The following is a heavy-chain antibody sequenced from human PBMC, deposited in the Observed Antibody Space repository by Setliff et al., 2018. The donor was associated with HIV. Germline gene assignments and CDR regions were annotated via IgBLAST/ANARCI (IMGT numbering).Heavy chain of an antibody. V-gene: IGHV4-59*08. D-gene: IGHD3-22*01. J-gene: IGHJ3*02. CDR2: IYYSGTS. Sequence: PSETLSLTCTVSGGSISSHYWSWIRQPPGKGLEWIGSIYYSGTSNYNSSLKSRIVISLDTSKKQFSLHFYSVTAADTAVYYCARSRIRGYYDTSPAMAFDIWGQGTMVTVSS. CDR1: GGSISSHY. CDR3: ARSRIRGYYDTSPAMAFDI.